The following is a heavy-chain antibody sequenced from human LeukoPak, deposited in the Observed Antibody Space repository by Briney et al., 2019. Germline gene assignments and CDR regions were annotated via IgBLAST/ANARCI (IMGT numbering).Heavy chain of an antibody. CDR2: INARGDT. CDR3: ARGQVPAARGYNWFDP. D-gene: IGHD2-2*01. Sequence: SETLSLTCAVYGWSFNDYYWNWIRQPPGKGLAWIGEINARGDTNFNPSLKSRVTISVDTSKSQFSLRLTSMIAADTAVYYCARGQVPAARGYNWFDPWGQGTLVTVSS. J-gene: IGHJ5*02. V-gene: IGHV4-34*01. CDR1: GWSFNDYY.